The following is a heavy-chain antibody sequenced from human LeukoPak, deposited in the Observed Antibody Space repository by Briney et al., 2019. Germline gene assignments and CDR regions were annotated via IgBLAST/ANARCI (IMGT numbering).Heavy chain of an antibody. CDR1: GFTFSSYA. CDR3: AKGDIVVVPAASFDY. CDR2: ISGSGGST. Sequence: GGSLRLPCAASGFTFSSYAMSWVRQAPGKGLEWVSAISGSGGSTYYADSVKGRFTISRDNSKNTLYLQMNSLRAEDTAVYYCAKGDIVVVPAASFDYWGQGTLVTVSS. V-gene: IGHV3-23*01. D-gene: IGHD2-2*01. J-gene: IGHJ4*02.